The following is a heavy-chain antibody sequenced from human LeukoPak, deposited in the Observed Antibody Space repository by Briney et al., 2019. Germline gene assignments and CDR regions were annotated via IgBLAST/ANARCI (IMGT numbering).Heavy chain of an antibody. CDR3: AKIVGGSGSLYYFDY. J-gene: IGHJ4*02. CDR1: GFTFSSYA. Sequence: GGSLRLSCAASGFTFSSYAMSWVRQAPGKVLEWVSAISGSGGSTYYADSVKGRFTISRDNSKNTLYLQMNSLRAEDTAVYYCAKIVGGSGSLYYFDYWGQGTLVTDSS. CDR2: ISGSGGST. D-gene: IGHD3-10*01. V-gene: IGHV3-23*01.